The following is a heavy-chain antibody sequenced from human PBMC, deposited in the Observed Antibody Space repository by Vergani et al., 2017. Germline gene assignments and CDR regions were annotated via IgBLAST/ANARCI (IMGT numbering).Heavy chain of an antibody. CDR3: AKHFRGWGIDY. CDR2: RQFDRINQ. CDR1: GFTLSNYD. D-gene: IGHD3-16*01. V-gene: IGHV3-30*02. Sequence: QVQLVESGGGVVQRGGSLRLSCATSGFTLSNYDMQWIRQGPGKGLEFVAFRQFDRINQYYADSVKGRFTLSRDFSKNTLYLQMNSLRNGDTATYYCAKHFRGWGIDYWCQGTQVIVSS. J-gene: IGHJ4*02.